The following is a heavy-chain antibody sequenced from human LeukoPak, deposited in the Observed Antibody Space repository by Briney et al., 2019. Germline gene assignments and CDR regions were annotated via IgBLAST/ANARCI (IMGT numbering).Heavy chain of an antibody. V-gene: IGHV4-61*02. D-gene: IGHD2-21*02. CDR1: DGSISSGSYY. Sequence: SRTLSLTCTVSDGSISSGSYYWSWIRQPAGKGLEWIGRIYTSGSTNYNPSLKSRVTISLDTSKNQFSLKLSSVTAADTAVYYCARDRDIAYCGGDCYPDVWGKGTTVTVSS. CDR2: IYTSGST. J-gene: IGHJ6*04. CDR3: ARDRDIAYCGGDCYPDV.